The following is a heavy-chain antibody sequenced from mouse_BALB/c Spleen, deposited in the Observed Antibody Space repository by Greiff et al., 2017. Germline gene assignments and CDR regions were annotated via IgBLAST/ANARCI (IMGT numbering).Heavy chain of an antibody. CDR2: ISSGSSTI. Sequence: DVKLVESGGGLVQPGGSRKLSCAASGFTFSSFGMHWVRQAPEKGLEWVAYISSGSSTIYYADTVKGRFTISRDNPKNTLFLQMTSLRSEDTAMYYCARSTVGYFDVWGAGTTVTVSS. CDR3: ARSTVGYFDV. D-gene: IGHD1-1*01. J-gene: IGHJ1*01. CDR1: GFTFSSFG. V-gene: IGHV5-17*02.